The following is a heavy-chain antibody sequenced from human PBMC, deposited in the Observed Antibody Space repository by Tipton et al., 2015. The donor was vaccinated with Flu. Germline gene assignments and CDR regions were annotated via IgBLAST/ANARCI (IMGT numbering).Heavy chain of an antibody. D-gene: IGHD3-22*01. V-gene: IGHV3-48*03. J-gene: IGHJ6*02. CDR2: ISSSGSTI. CDR3: ARVNYYDSSGYPYYYYGMDV. Sequence: SLRLSCAASGFTFSSYEMNWVRQAPGKGLEWVSYISSSGSTIYYADSVKGRFTISRDNAKNSLYLQMNSLRAEDTAVYYCARVNYYDSSGYPYYYYGMDVWGQGTTVTVSS. CDR1: GFTFSSYE.